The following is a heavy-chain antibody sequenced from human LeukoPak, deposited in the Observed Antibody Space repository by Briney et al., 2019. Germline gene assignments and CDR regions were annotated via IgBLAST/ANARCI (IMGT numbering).Heavy chain of an antibody. D-gene: IGHD1-14*01. CDR3: ARSGTTGWFDP. J-gene: IGHJ5*02. V-gene: IGHV1-46*01. CDR1: GGTFSSYA. CDR2: INPSGGST. Sequence: ASVKVSCKASGGTFSSYAISWVRQAPGQGLEWMGIINPSGGSTSYAQKFQGRVTMTRDTSTSTVYMELSSLRSEDTAVYYCARSGTTGWFDPWGQGTLVTV.